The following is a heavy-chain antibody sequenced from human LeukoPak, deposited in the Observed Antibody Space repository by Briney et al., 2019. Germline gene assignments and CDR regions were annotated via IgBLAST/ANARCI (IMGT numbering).Heavy chain of an antibody. V-gene: IGHV3-53*04. CDR3: ASGESAQQVFEY. J-gene: IGHJ4*02. CDR2: IHAGGKT. D-gene: IGHD4-17*01. CDR1: GFTFSSYA. Sequence: GGSLRLSCAASGFTFSSYAMSWVRQAPGKGLEWVSVIHAGGKTLYADSVQGRFTVSRHNSENTVYLQMNSLRPEDTAVYFCASGESAQQVFEYWGQGTPVTVSS.